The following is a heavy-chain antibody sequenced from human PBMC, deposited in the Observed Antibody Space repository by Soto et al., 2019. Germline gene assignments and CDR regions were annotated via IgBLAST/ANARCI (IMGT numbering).Heavy chain of an antibody. Sequence: ASVKVSCKASGFTFSSYGLNWVRQAPGQGLEWMGWVSANNGHTNYAQNLQGRVSTTTDTSTSTAYMELRGLTFDDTAVYYCARDIESVTAKHFFYYYAMDVWGQGTMVTVSS. CDR3: ARDIESVTAKHFFYYYAMDV. CDR1: GFTFSSYG. J-gene: IGHJ6*02. V-gene: IGHV1-18*01. D-gene: IGHD2-8*01. CDR2: VSANNGHT.